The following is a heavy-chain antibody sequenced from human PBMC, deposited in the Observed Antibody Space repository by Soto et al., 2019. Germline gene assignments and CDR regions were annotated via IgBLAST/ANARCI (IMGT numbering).Heavy chain of an antibody. CDR1: GYNLSTYT. Sequence: QVHLVQSGGEVKKPGASVIVSCKTSGYNLSTYTINWVRQAPGHGLEWIGWISAKNGNTDYPRKFQGRVTVTMDTSTTTSYMEVRNLRPDATPVYYCASGYFDHFFDFWGQGPLVTVSS. V-gene: IGHV1-18*04. CDR2: ISAKNGNT. CDR3: ASGYFDHFFDF. J-gene: IGHJ4*02. D-gene: IGHD3-22*01.